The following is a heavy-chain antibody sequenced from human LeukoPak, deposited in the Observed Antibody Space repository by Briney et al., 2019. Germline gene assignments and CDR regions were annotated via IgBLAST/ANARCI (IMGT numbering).Heavy chain of an antibody. D-gene: IGHD2-2*01. CDR2: IWHDGRNK. CDR1: GFTFSNYW. CDR3: ARGPGRDGPMDY. V-gene: IGHV3-33*08. J-gene: IGHJ4*02. Sequence: GGSLRLSCAASGFTFSNYWMTWVRQVPGKGLEWVAVIWHDGRNKYYADSMEGRFTISRDNSKNTLYLQMNSLRAEDTAIYYCARGPGRDGPMDYWGQGTLVTVSS.